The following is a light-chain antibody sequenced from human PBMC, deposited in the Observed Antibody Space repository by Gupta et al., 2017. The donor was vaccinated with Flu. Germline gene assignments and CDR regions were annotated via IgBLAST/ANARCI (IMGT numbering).Light chain of an antibody. J-gene: IGLJ1*01. Sequence: QSALTQPRSVSGSPGQSVTISCTGTSTDVGIYPYVSWYQHFPGKAPKLIIFDVNKRPSGVPDRFSGSKSGNTASLTISGLQTEDEADYYCCSYAGSYTYVFGTGTKVTVL. CDR1: STDVGIYPY. V-gene: IGLV2-11*01. CDR3: CSYAGSYTYV. CDR2: DVN.